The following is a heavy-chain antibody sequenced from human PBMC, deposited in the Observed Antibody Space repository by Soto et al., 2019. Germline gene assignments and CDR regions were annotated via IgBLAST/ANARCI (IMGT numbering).Heavy chain of an antibody. D-gene: IGHD6-19*01. CDR1: GYIFTSYW. CDR3: ARLSDSSGWAEFDY. Sequence: GESLKISCKGSGYIFTSYWISCVLQMPVKGLEWMGRIDPSDSYTNYSPSFQGHVTISADKSISTAYLQWSSLKASDTAMYYCARLSDSSGWAEFDYWGQGTLVTVSS. J-gene: IGHJ4*02. CDR2: IDPSDSYT. V-gene: IGHV5-10-1*01.